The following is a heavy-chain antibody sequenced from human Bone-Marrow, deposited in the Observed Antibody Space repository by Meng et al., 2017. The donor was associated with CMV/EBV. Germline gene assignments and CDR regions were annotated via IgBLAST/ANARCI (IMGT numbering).Heavy chain of an antibody. J-gene: IGHJ6*02. CDR3: ARAWDDFWSGFYGMDV. CDR1: GYTFTSYY. Sequence: ASAKVSCKASGYTFTSYYMHWVRQAPGQGLEWMGIINPSGGSTSYAQKFQGRVTMTRDTSTSTVYMELSSLRSEDTAVYYCARAWDDFWSGFYGMDVWGQGTTVTVSS. D-gene: IGHD3-3*01. CDR2: INPSGGST. V-gene: IGHV1-46*01.